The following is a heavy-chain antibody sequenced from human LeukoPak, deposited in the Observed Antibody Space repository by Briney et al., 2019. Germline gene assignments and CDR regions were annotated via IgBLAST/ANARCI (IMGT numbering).Heavy chain of an antibody. CDR1: GFSLSSYA. J-gene: IGHJ4*02. D-gene: IGHD5-24*01. CDR2: ISGSGSGGST. Sequence: GGSLRLSCAASGFSLSSYAIHWVRQAPGKGLEWVSNISGSGSGGSTYYADSVKGRYTISRDNSKNTLYLQMNSLRAEDTAVYYCAKSGYNRFDYWGQGTLVSVSS. V-gene: IGHV3-23*01. CDR3: AKSGYNRFDY.